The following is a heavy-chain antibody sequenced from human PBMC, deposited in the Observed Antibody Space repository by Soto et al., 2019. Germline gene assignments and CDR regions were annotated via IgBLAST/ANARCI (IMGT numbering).Heavy chain of an antibody. D-gene: IGHD3-22*01. CDR2: IYPGDSDT. Sequence: GESLKISCKGSGYSFTIYWIGWVRQMPGKGLEWMGIIYPGDSDTRYSPSFQGQVTISADKSISTAYLQWSSLKASDTAMYYCARLYDSSGYYYYYGMDVWGQGTTVTSP. J-gene: IGHJ6*02. V-gene: IGHV5-51*01. CDR3: ARLYDSSGYYYYYGMDV. CDR1: GYSFTIYW.